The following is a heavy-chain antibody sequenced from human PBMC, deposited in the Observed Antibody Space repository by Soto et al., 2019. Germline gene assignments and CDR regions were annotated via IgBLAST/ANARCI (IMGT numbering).Heavy chain of an antibody. CDR1: GGTFSSYA. J-gene: IGHJ4*02. D-gene: IGHD2-15*01. V-gene: IGHV1-69*01. Sequence: QVQLVQSGAEVKKPGSSVTVSCKASGGTFSSYAISWVRQAPGQGLEWMGGSIPIFGTANYAQKFQGRVTITADETTSTAYMELSSLRTAETAVYYCARQYCSGGSGYLSSWGQGTLVTVSS. CDR2: SIPIFGTA. CDR3: ARQYCSGGSGYLSS.